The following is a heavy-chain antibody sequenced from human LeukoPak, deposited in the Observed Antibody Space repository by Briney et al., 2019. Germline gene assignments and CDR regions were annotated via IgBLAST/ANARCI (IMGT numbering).Heavy chain of an antibody. Sequence: PSQTLSLTCTVSGGSISSGGYYWSWIRQHPGKGLEWIGYIYYSGSAYYNPSLKSRVTISVDTSKNQFSLRLSSVTAADTAVYYCARERLTLRAFDIRGQGTMVTVSS. V-gene: IGHV4-31*03. CDR3: ARERLTLRAFDI. CDR1: GGSISSGGYY. D-gene: IGHD1-1*01. CDR2: IYYSGSA. J-gene: IGHJ3*02.